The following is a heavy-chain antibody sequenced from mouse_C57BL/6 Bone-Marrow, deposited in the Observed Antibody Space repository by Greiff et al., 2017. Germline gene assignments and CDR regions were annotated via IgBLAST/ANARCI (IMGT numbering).Heavy chain of an antibody. CDR2: ISSGGSYT. CDR3: ARQEAYPFAY. J-gene: IGHJ3*01. D-gene: IGHD2-10*01. V-gene: IGHV5-6*01. CDR1: GFTFSSYG. Sequence: EVKLVESGGDLVKPGGSLKLSCAASGFTFSSYGMSWVRQTPDKRLEWVATISSGGSYTYYPDSVKGRFTISRDNAKNTLYLQMSSLKSEDTAMYYCARQEAYPFAYWGQGTLVTVSA.